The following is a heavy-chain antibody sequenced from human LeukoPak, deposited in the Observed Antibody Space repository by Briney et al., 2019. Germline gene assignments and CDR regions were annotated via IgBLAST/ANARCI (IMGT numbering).Heavy chain of an antibody. CDR2: INACGDAT. CDR3: TKWSGYGDS. J-gene: IGHJ4*02. CDR1: GFTFSAHS. D-gene: IGHD5-12*01. Sequence: GGSLRLSCAASGFTFSAHSMTWVRQAPGKGLEWVSGINACGDATFYADSVKGRFTISRDNSKNTVDLQMNSLRAEDTAVYYCTKWSGYGDSWGQGTLVTVFS. V-gene: IGHV3-23*01.